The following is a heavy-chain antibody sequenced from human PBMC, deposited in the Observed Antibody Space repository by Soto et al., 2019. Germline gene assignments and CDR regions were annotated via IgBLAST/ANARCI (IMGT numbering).Heavy chain of an antibody. V-gene: IGHV1-3*01. CDR1: GYTFTSYA. CDR2: INAGNGNT. CDR3: ARGSHRSVWSDYYYMDV. D-gene: IGHD3-3*01. Sequence: ASVKVSCKASGYTFTSYAMHWVRQAPGQRLEWMGWINAGNGNTKYSQKFQGRVTITRDTSASTAYMELSSLRSEDTAVYYCARGSHRSVWSDYYYMDVWGKGTTVTVSS. J-gene: IGHJ6*03.